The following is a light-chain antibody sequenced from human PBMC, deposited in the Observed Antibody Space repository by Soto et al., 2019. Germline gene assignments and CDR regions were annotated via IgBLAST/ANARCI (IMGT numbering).Light chain of an antibody. V-gene: IGLV2-11*01. Sequence: QSALTQPRSVSGSPGQSVTISCTGTSSDVGGYNYVSWFQHYPGKAPKLMIYDVSRRPSGVPDRFSGSKSGNTASLTISGLQAEDEADYYCCSHAGTYTIRGLGNRTKVTVL. J-gene: IGLJ1*01. CDR3: CSHAGTYTIRG. CDR1: SSDVGGYNY. CDR2: DVS.